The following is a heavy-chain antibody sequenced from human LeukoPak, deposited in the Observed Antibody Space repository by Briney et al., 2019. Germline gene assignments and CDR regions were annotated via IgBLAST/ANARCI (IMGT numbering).Heavy chain of an antibody. CDR2: ISGSGGRT. D-gene: IGHD6-19*01. CDR1: GITFGSFA. V-gene: IGHV3-23*01. Sequence: PGGSLRLSCAASGITFGSFAMSWVRQAPGKGLEWVSAISGSGGRTDYADSVKGRFTISRDNSKNTLYLQMNGLRAEDTAVYYCAKDRKEVAGLFDFWGQGTMVTVSS. CDR3: AKDRKEVAGLFDF. J-gene: IGHJ3*01.